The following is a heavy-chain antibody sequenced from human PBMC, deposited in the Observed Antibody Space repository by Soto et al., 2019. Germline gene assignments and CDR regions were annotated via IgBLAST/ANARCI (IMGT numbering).Heavy chain of an antibody. CDR2: IYYSGST. Sequence: SETLSLTCTVSGGSISSGGYYWSWIRQHPGKGLEWIGYIYYSGSTYYNPSLKSRVTISGDTSKNQFSLKLSSVTAADTAVYYCAREDTAMSSFDYWGQGTLVTVSS. V-gene: IGHV4-31*03. CDR1: GGSISSGGYY. D-gene: IGHD5-18*01. CDR3: AREDTAMSSFDY. J-gene: IGHJ4*02.